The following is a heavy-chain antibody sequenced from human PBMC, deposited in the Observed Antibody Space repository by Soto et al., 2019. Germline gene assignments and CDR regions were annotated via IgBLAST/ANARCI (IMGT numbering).Heavy chain of an antibody. CDR3: AGGGAIVGATRRLMDV. V-gene: IGHV4-59*03. CDR1: GGSLRRYC. Sequence: QVQLQESGPTLVKPSETLSLTCTVSGGSLRRYCWTWIRQPPGEGLEWIGCICNSGTTNYNPSLKDLVAISIDTPKHQFSLQLSSVTVADTAFYYCAGGGAIVGATRRLMDVWGKGTTGNGSS. J-gene: IGHJ6*03. CDR2: ICNSGTT. D-gene: IGHD1-26*01.